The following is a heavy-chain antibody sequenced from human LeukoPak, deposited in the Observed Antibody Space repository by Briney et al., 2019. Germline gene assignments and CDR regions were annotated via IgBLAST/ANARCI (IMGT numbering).Heavy chain of an antibody. Sequence: SETLSLTCTVSGGSISSGDYYWSWIRQPPGKGLEWIGYIYYSGSTYYNPSLKSRVTISVDTSKSQLSLKLNSMTAADTAVYYCARHLTGQRAFDIWGQGTMVTVSS. CDR3: ARHLTGQRAFDI. CDR2: IYYSGST. CDR1: GGSISSGDYY. V-gene: IGHV4-30-4*08. J-gene: IGHJ3*02.